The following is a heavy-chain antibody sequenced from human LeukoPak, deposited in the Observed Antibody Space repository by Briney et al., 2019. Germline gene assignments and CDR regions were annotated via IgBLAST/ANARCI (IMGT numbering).Heavy chain of an antibody. CDR1: GGSISSYD. D-gene: IGHD6-19*01. Sequence: SETLSLTCTVSGGSISSYDWRWIRQPPGKGLEWLGYIYYSGSTNYNRSLKSRVTISVDTSKNQFSLKLSSVTAADTAVYYCARLNSGWYVGWYYYGMDVWGKGTTVTVSS. V-gene: IGHV4-59*01. J-gene: IGHJ6*04. CDR2: IYYSGST. CDR3: ARLNSGWYVGWYYYGMDV.